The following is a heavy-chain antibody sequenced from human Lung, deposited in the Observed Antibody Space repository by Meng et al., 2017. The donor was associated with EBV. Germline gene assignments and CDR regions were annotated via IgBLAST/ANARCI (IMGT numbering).Heavy chain of an antibody. Sequence: QVQLQQARPGLAKPPQTPSLACAIAGDSASGNRAAWNCIRQSPSRGLEWLGRTCYRSKWHNGYAVSVKSRITINPDTSKNQLSLQLNSVTPEDTAMYYCARSGSSGWIDYWGQGTLVTVSS. V-gene: IGHV6-1*01. CDR3: ARSGSSGWIDY. CDR1: GDSASGNRAA. J-gene: IGHJ4*02. D-gene: IGHD6-19*01. CDR2: TCYRSKWHN.